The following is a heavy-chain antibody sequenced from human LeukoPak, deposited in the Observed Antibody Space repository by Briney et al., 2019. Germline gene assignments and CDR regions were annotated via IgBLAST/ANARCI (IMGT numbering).Heavy chain of an antibody. CDR1: GFIFKNYG. D-gene: IGHD1-26*01. V-gene: IGHV3-33*01. CDR2: IWSDGNIK. J-gene: IGHJ3*02. Sequence: GGSLRLSCTASGFIFKNYGMHWVRQTPGKGLEWLAVIWSDGNIKYYADSVKGRFSISRENFKNLLYLQMSGLRAEDTAVYYCARVGSGSYFLDALDIWGQGTMVTVSS. CDR3: ARVGSGSYFLDALDI.